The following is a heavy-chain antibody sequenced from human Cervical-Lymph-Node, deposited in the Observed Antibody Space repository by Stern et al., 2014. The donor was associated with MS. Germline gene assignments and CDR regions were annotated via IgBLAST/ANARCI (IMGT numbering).Heavy chain of an antibody. D-gene: IGHD4-11*01. CDR1: GGSISSSSYY. CDR2: IYYSGST. Sequence: QLQLQESGPGLVRPSVTLSLTCTVSGGSISSSSYYWGWIRQPPGKGLEWIGSIYYSGSTYYNPSLKSRVTISVDTSTHQFSLKLSSVTAADTAVYYCARVQLATVTRYGMDVWGQGTTVTVSS. V-gene: IGHV4-39*01. J-gene: IGHJ6*02. CDR3: ARVQLATVTRYGMDV.